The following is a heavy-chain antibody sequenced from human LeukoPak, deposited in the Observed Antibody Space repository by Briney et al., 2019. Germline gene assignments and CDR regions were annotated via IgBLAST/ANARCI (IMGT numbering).Heavy chain of an antibody. V-gene: IGHV3-30*18. Sequence: PGGSLRLSCAASGFTFSSYGMHWVRQAPGKGLEWVAVISYDGSNKYYADSVKGRFTISRDNSKNTLYLQMNSLRAEDTAVYYCAKARPRVSFDYWGQGTLVTVSS. CDR3: AKARPRVSFDY. CDR2: ISYDGSNK. D-gene: IGHD5/OR15-5a*01. CDR1: GFTFSSYG. J-gene: IGHJ4*02.